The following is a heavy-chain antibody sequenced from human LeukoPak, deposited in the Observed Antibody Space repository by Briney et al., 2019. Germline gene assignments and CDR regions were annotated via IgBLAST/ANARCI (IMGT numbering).Heavy chain of an antibody. J-gene: IGHJ4*02. V-gene: IGHV4-4*02. Sequence: SETLSLTCAVSGGSISSSNWWSWVRQPPGKGLEWIGEIYHSGSTNYNPSPKSRVTISVDKSKNQFSLKLSSVTAADTAVYYCARGGDYVWGSYRLEYYFDYWGQGTLVTVSS. CDR2: IYHSGST. CDR3: ARGGDYVWGSYRLEYYFDY. D-gene: IGHD3-16*02. CDR1: GGSISSSNW.